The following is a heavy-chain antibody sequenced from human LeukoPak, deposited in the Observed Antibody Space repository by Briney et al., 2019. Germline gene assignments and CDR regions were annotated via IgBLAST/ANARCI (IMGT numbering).Heavy chain of an antibody. J-gene: IGHJ4*02. V-gene: IGHV3-21*01. Sequence: PGGSLRLSCAASGSTFSSYSMNWVRQAPGKGLEWVSSISSSSDHIAYADSVKGRFTISRDNTKNALYLQVNNLRAEDTAVYYCARGVVPAAFDYWGQGTLVTVSS. CDR3: ARGVVPAAFDY. D-gene: IGHD2-2*01. CDR2: ISSSSDHI. CDR1: GSTFSSYS.